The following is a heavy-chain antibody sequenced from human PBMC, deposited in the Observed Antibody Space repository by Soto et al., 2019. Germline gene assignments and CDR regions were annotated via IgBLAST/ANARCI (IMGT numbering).Heavy chain of an antibody. D-gene: IGHD6-6*01. V-gene: IGHV3-30-3*01. Sequence: PGGSLRLSCVASGFSFSSYAMHWVRQAPGKGLGWVAVISYDGSNKYYADSVKGRFTISRDNSKNTLYLQMNSLRAEDTAVYYCARDSSSSSFYYYGMDVWGQGTTVTVSS. J-gene: IGHJ6*02. CDR1: GFSFSSYA. CDR2: ISYDGSNK. CDR3: ARDSSSSSFYYYGMDV.